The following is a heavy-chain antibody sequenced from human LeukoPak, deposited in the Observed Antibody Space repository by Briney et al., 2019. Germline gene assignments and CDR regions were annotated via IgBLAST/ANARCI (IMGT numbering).Heavy chain of an antibody. V-gene: IGHV1-24*01. CDR1: GYTFTNPA. Sequence: ASVKVSCKVSGYTFTNPAMHWVRQAPGKGLEWMGGFDPEDGETIYAQKFQGRVTMTEDTSTDTAYMELSSLRSEDTAVYYCATGEQQWLPGNFDYWGQGTLVTVSS. CDR2: FDPEDGET. J-gene: IGHJ4*02. D-gene: IGHD6-19*01. CDR3: ATGEQQWLPGNFDY.